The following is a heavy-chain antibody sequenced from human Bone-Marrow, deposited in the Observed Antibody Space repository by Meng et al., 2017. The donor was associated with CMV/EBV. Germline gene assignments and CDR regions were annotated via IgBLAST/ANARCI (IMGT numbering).Heavy chain of an antibody. J-gene: IGHJ4*02. CDR3: VRGSGHTVDY. CDR2: IKQDGSEK. CDR1: GFTFSRYW. Sequence: GGSLRLSCAASGFTFSRYWMSWVRQAPGKGLEWMANIKQDGSEKYYVDSVKGRFTISRDNAKNSLYLQMNSLRAEDTAVYYCVRGSGHTVDYWGQGALVTVPS. V-gene: IGHV3-7*04.